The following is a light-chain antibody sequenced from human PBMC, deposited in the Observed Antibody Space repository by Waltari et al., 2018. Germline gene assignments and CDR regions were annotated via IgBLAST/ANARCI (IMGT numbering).Light chain of an antibody. J-gene: IGLJ2*01. CDR2: LNSDGSH. V-gene: IGLV4-69*01. Sequence: QLVLTQSPSASASLGASVKLTCHLSSGHSPYATPWHQQQPEKGPRYFLKLNSDGSHSKGDGIPDRFSGSKSGAERYLTISSLQSEDEGDYYCQTWGTGTVVFGGGTKLTVL. CDR3: QTWGTGTVV. CDR1: SGHSPYA.